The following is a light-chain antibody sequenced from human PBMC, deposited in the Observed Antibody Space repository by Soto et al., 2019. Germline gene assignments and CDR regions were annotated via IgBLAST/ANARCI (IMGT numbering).Light chain of an antibody. CDR2: GAS. CDR3: HQYGSLYT. Sequence: EIVLTQSPGTLSLSPGERATLSCRASQSVSSSYLAWYQQKPGQAPRLLIYGASSRATGIPDRFSGSGSGTDSTLTLSRLEPEDFAVYYCHQYGSLYTFGQGTKLEIK. V-gene: IGKV3-20*01. J-gene: IGKJ2*01. CDR1: QSVSSSY.